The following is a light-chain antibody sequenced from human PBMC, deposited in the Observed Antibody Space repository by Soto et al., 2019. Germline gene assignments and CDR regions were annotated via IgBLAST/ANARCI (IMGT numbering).Light chain of an antibody. Sequence: EIVLTQSPATLSLSPGERAILSCRASQSVSTYLAWYQQKPGQAPRLLIYDASDRATGIPARFSGSGSGTDFTLTISSLEPEDFAVYYCQQRSSWPRYTFGQGSKLEIK. CDR1: QSVSTY. V-gene: IGKV3-11*01. CDR3: QQRSSWPRYT. CDR2: DAS. J-gene: IGKJ2*01.